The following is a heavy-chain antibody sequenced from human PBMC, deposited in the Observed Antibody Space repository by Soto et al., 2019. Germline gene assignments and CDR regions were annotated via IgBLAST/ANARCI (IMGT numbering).Heavy chain of an antibody. V-gene: IGHV3-7*01. CDR1: GFNLSRYW. CDR2: IKQDGSEK. Sequence: GGSLRLSCVASGFNLSRYWMSWVRRAPGKGLEWVANIKQDGSEKNYVDSVKGRFTISRDNAKNSLFLQMNTLTTEDTAVYHCVCSVYALGTSVDPWGQGTLVTVSS. CDR3: VCSVYALGTSVDP. D-gene: IGHD2-8*01. J-gene: IGHJ5*02.